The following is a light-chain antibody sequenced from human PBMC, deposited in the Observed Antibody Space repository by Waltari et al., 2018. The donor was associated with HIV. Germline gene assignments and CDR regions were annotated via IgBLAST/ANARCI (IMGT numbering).Light chain of an antibody. Sequence: DIQMTQSPSPLSASVGDRVSITCRAPQDIGTYFAWFQQKPGKAPKSLIYEASNLRSGVSSNFVGSGSGTTFTLTIISLQPDDFATYYCQQYLTFPLTFGQGTRLEI. CDR2: EAS. CDR3: QQYLTFPLT. J-gene: IGKJ5*01. CDR1: QDIGTY. V-gene: IGKV1-16*02.